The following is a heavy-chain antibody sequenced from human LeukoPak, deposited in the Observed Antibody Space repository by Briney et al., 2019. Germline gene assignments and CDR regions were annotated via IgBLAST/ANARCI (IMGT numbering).Heavy chain of an antibody. D-gene: IGHD3-9*01. Sequence: GGSLRLSCAASGFTFSSYGMSWVRQAPGKGLEWVSAISGSGGSTYYADSVKGRFTISRDNSKNTLYLQMNSLRAEDTAVYYCAKAQDILTGSDYWGQGTLVTVSS. V-gene: IGHV3-23*01. CDR1: GFTFSSYG. CDR2: ISGSGGST. CDR3: AKAQDILTGSDY. J-gene: IGHJ4*02.